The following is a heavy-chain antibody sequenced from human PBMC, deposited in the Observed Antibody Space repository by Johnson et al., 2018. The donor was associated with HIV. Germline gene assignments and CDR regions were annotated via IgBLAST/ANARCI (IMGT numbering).Heavy chain of an antibody. Sequence: QVQLVESGGGVVQPGGSLRLSCAASGFTFSSYGMHWVRQAPGKGLEWVAFIRYDGSNKYYADSVKGRFTISRDNSKNTLYLQMNSLKTEDTAVYYCTTDDITGTDDDFDIWGQGTMVTVSS. J-gene: IGHJ3*02. D-gene: IGHD1/OR15-1a*01. V-gene: IGHV3-30*02. CDR2: IRYDGSNK. CDR1: GFTFSSYG. CDR3: TTDDITGTDDDFDI.